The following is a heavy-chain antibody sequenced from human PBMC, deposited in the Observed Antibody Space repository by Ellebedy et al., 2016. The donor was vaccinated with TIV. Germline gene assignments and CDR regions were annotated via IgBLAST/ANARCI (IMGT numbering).Heavy chain of an antibody. CDR3: ASAGDYVGGFDY. J-gene: IGHJ4*02. D-gene: IGHD4-17*01. CDR1: GYSFTSYW. CDR2: IDPSDSYT. V-gene: IGHV5-10-1*01. Sequence: GESLKISCKGSGYSFTSYWISYVRQMPGKGLEWMGRIDPSDSYTNYSPSFQGHVTISADKSISTAYLQWSSLKASDTAMYYCASAGDYVGGFDYWGQGTLVTVSS.